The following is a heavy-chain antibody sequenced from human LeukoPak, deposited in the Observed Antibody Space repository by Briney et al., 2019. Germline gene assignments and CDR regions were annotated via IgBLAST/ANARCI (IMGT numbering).Heavy chain of an antibody. V-gene: IGHV4-59*01. CDR3: AKALGYSSGWYSFDY. J-gene: IGHJ4*02. CDR1: GGSISSYY. Sequence: SETLSLTCTVSGGSISSYYWSWIRQPPGKGLEWIGYIYYSGSTNYNPSLKSRVTISVDTSKNQFSLKLSSVTAADTAVYYCAKALGYSSGWYSFDYWGQGTLVTVSS. D-gene: IGHD6-19*01. CDR2: IYYSGST.